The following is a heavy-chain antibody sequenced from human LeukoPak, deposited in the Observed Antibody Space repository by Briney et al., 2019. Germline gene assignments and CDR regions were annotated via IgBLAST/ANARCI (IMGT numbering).Heavy chain of an antibody. Sequence: PGGSLRLSCSASGFTFSTLPMHWVHQAPGKGLEYVSGSSSNGGSTYHADSVKGRFTISRDNSKNTLYLQMSSLRPEDTAVYYCVNQISGWVYWGQGTLVTVSS. CDR2: SSSNGGST. J-gene: IGHJ4*02. CDR1: GFTFSTLP. D-gene: IGHD6-19*01. CDR3: VNQISGWVY. V-gene: IGHV3-64D*06.